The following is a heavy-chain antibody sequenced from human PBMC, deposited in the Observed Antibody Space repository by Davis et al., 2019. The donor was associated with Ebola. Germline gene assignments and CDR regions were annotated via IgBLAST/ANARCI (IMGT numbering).Heavy chain of an antibody. CDR2: ISAYNGNT. Sequence: ASVKVSCKASGYTFTSYGISWVRQAPGQGLEWMGWISAYNGNTNYAQKLQGRVTMTTDTSTSTAYMELRGLRSDDTAVYYCARDQANMVQGVIITFDYWGQGTLVTVSS. CDR1: GYTFTSYG. J-gene: IGHJ4*02. V-gene: IGHV1-18*01. D-gene: IGHD3-10*01. CDR3: ARDQANMVQGVIITFDY.